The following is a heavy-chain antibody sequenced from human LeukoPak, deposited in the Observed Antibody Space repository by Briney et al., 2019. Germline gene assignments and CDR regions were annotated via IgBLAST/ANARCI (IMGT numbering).Heavy chain of an antibody. CDR3: ARDGGHDAFDI. D-gene: IGHD3-16*01. CDR2: ISSSSTTI. J-gene: IGHJ3*02. V-gene: IGHV3-48*01. Sequence: GGSLRLSCAASGFTFRSYSMNWVRQAPGKGLEWVSYISSSSTTIYYADSVKGRFTISRDNAKNSLYLQMDSLRAEDTAVYYCARDGGHDAFDIWGQGTMVTVSS. CDR1: GFTFRSYS.